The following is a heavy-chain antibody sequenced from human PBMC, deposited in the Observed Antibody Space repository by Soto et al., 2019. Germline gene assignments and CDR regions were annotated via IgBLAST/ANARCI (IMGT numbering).Heavy chain of an antibody. Sequence: QITLKESGPTLVKPTQTLTLTCSFSGFSLTTSGVGVGWVRQSPEKTLEWLALIFWDDDKRYSPSLRSRLTIAKDTSKNQVVLTLTNVEPVDTATYYCARILTATGGHLDSWGQGALVTVSS. D-gene: IGHD2-8*02. J-gene: IGHJ4*02. CDR1: GFSLTTSGVG. CDR2: IFWDDDK. V-gene: IGHV2-5*02. CDR3: ARILTATGGHLDS.